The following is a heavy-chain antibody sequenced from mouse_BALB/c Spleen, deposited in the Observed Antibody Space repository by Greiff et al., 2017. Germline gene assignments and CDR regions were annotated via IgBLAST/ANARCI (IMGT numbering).Heavy chain of an antibody. CDR2: ISSGGSYT. J-gene: IGHJ4*01. CDR1: GFTFSSYA. Sequence: EVQRVESGGGLVKPGGSLKLSCAASGFTFSSYAMSWVRQTPEKRLEWVATISSGGSYTYYPDSVKGRFTISRDNAKNTLYLQMSSLRSEDTAMYYCARDGGYAMDYWGQGTSVTVSS. CDR3: ARDGGYAMDY. V-gene: IGHV5-9-3*01.